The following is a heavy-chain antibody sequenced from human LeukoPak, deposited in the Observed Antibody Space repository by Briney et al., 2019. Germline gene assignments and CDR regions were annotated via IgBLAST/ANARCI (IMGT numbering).Heavy chain of an antibody. CDR2: ISSSGYTI. J-gene: IGHJ3*01. Sequence: GGSLRLSCVASGFTLSGYEMNWVRQAPGKGLEWVSYISSSGYTISYADSVKGRFTVSRDNAKNSLYLQMNSLRAEDTAVHFCARSRSIAGDGFDVWGQGTMVTVSS. CDR3: ARSRSIAGDGFDV. V-gene: IGHV3-48*03. D-gene: IGHD2-21*01. CDR1: GFTLSGYE.